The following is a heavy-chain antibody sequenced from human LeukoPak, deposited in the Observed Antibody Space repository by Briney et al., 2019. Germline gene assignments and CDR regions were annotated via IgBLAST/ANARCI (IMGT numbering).Heavy chain of an antibody. CDR3: ARGDYGDKFDY. Sequence: GASVKVSCKXSGYTFTSNGTNWVRQAPGQGLEWMGWISAYIGNTNYAQKVQGRVTMTTDTSTSTAYMELRSLRSDDTAVYYCARGDYGDKFDYWGQGTLVTVSS. CDR1: GYTFTSNG. V-gene: IGHV1-18*01. J-gene: IGHJ4*02. CDR2: ISAYIGNT. D-gene: IGHD4-17*01.